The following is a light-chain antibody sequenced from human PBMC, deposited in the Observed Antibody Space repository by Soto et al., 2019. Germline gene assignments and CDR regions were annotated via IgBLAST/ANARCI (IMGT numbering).Light chain of an antibody. V-gene: IGKV1-8*01. CDR2: AAS. CDR3: QQYDYYST. J-gene: IGKJ2*01. Sequence: AIRMTQSPSSLSASTGDRVTITCRASQGISSYLAWYQQKPGKAPKLLIYAASTLQSGVPSRFSGSGSGTDFTLTISCLQSEDFATYYCQQYDYYSTFGQGTKLETK. CDR1: QGISSY.